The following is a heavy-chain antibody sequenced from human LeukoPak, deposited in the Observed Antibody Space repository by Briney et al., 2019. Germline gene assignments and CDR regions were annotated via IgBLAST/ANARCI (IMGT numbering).Heavy chain of an antibody. V-gene: IGHV4-59*01. CDR1: GDSISTYY. J-gene: IGHJ4*02. CDR2: IYYSGST. CDR3: ARADDYGDYDYFDY. D-gene: IGHD4-17*01. Sequence: SETLSPTCTLSGDSISTYYWSWIRQPPEKGLEWIGYIYYSGSTNYNPSLKSRVTIAVDTSKNQFSLKLSSVTAADTAVYYCARADDYGDYDYFDYWGAGALVTVSS.